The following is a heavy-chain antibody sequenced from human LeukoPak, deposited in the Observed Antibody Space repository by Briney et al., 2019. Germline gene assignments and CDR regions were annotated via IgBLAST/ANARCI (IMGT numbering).Heavy chain of an antibody. Sequence: QPGGSLRLSCAASGFTFSSYAMHWVRQAPGKGLEWVAVISSDGSNKYYADSVKGRFTISRDNSKNTLYLQMNSLRAEDTAVYYCARDLVAATAVTTYYYYYYYMDVWGKGTTVTVSS. D-gene: IGHD4-17*01. CDR2: ISSDGSNK. V-gene: IGHV3-30*04. CDR3: ARDLVAATAVTTYYYYYYYMDV. J-gene: IGHJ6*03. CDR1: GFTFSSYA.